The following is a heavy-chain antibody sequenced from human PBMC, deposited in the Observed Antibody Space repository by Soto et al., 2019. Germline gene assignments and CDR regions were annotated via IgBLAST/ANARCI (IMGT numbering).Heavy chain of an antibody. J-gene: IGHJ4*02. CDR2: IYYSGST. D-gene: IGHD2-15*01. CDR3: ARHNCSGGSCYAEFDY. V-gene: IGHV4-59*08. CDR1: GGSISSYY. Sequence: SETLSLTCTVSGGSISSYYWSWIRQPPGKGLEWIGYIYYSGSTNYNPSLKSRVTISVDTSKNQFSLKLSSVTAADTAVYYCARHNCSGGSCYAEFDYWGQGTLVTVSS.